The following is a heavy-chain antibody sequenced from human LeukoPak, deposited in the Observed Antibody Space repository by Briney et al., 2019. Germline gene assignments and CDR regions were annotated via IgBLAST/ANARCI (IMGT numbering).Heavy chain of an antibody. V-gene: IGHV3-23*01. CDR2: ITGASGTT. Sequence: GGSLRLSCADSGFTFSSYAMTCVRQTPRQGLEWVSTITGASGTTYYADSVKGRFTISRDNSKNTLYLQMNTLRAEDTAVYYCAVYCSGGCYSGLVWGQGTLVTVSS. D-gene: IGHD2-21*02. CDR3: AVYCSGGCYSGLV. J-gene: IGHJ4*02. CDR1: GFTFSSYA.